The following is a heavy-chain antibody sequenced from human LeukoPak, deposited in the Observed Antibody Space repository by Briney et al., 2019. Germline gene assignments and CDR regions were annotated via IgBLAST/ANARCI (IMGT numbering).Heavy chain of an antibody. V-gene: IGHV4-59*12. CDR1: GGSISSYY. CDR3: ARGLWDSSGYSFDP. J-gene: IGHJ5*02. D-gene: IGHD3-22*01. CDR2: ISDIGSI. Sequence: SETLSLTCTVSGGSISSYYWSWIRQPPGKGLEWIAYISDIGSINYNPSLKSRVTMSVDTSKNQFSLKLSSVTAADTAVYYCARGLWDSSGYSFDPWGQGTLVTVSS.